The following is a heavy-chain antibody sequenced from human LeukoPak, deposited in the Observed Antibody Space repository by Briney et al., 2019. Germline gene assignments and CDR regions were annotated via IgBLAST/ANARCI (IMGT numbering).Heavy chain of an antibody. CDR1: GFTFTRYW. D-gene: IGHD3-16*01. CDR2: VNPDGSSV. Sequence: GGSLRLSCAASGFTFTRYWMHWVRQVPGKGLVWVSRVNPDGSSVTYGGSVKGRFTSSRDNAKNTLYLQMHSLRAEDMAVYYCARGGSYGDYWGQGILVTVSS. V-gene: IGHV3-74*01. CDR3: ARGGSYGDY. J-gene: IGHJ4*02.